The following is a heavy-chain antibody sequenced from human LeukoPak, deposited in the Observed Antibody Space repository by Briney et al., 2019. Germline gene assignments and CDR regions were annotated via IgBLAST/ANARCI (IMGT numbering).Heavy chain of an antibody. D-gene: IGHD3-10*01. CDR1: GGTLSSYA. V-gene: IGHV1-69*04. J-gene: IGHJ4*02. CDR2: IIPILGIA. Sequence: ASVKVSCKASGGTLSSYAISWVRQAPGQGLEWMGRIIPILGIANYARKFQGRVTITADKSTSTAYMELSSLRSEDTAVYYCARNYGRNEDYWGQGTLVTVSS. CDR3: ARNYGRNEDY.